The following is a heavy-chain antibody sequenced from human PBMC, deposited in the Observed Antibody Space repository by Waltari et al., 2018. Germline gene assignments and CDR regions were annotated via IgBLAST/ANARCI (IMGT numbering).Heavy chain of an antibody. V-gene: IGHV3-33*01. CDR3: ARDPRGPWFGEENYYYGMDV. CDR2: IWYDGSNK. CDR1: GFPFSSYG. J-gene: IGHJ6*02. Sequence: QVQLVESGGGVVQPGRSLRLSCAASGFPFSSYGMHWVRQAPVQGLAWVAVIWYDGSNKYYADSVKGRFTISRDNSKNTLYLQMNSLRAEDTAVYYCARDPRGPWFGEENYYYGMDVWGQGTTVTVSS. D-gene: IGHD3-10*01.